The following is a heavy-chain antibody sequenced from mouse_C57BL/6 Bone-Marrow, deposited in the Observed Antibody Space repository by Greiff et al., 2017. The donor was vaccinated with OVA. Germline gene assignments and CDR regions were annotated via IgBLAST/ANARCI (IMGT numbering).Heavy chain of an antibody. CDR3: ARSITGVEGGYAMDY. J-gene: IGHJ4*01. D-gene: IGHD1-1*01. CDR1: GYTFTSYW. V-gene: IGHV1-69*01. Sequence: QVQLKQPGAELVMPGASVKLSCKASGYTFTSYWMHWVKQRPGQGLEWIGEIDPSDSYTNYNQKFKGKSTLTVDKSSSTAYMQLGSLTSEDSAVYYCARSITGVEGGYAMDYWGQGTSVTVSS. CDR2: IDPSDSYT.